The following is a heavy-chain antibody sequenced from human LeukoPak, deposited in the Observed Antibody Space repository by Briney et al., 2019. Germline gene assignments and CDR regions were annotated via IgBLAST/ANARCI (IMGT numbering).Heavy chain of an antibody. CDR1: GLTFSNYA. CDR2: ISASGGST. Sequence: GGSLRLSCVASGLTFSNYAMSWVRQAPGKGLEWVSGISASGGSTYYADSVKGRFTISRDNSKNTLYLQMNSLRAEDTAVYYCARGRIGEADYWGQGTLVAVSS. V-gene: IGHV3-23*01. J-gene: IGHJ4*02. CDR3: ARGRIGEADY. D-gene: IGHD6-13*01.